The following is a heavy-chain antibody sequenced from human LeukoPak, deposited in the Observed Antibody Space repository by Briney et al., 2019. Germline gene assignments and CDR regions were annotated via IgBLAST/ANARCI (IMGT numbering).Heavy chain of an antibody. D-gene: IGHD2-2*01. CDR2: IWYDGSNE. V-gene: IGHV3-33*06. J-gene: IGHJ5*02. Sequence: PGRPLRLSCAASGFTFSSYGMHWVRQAPGKGLEWVAVIWYDGSNEYYADSVKGRFTISRDNSKNTLYLQMNSLRAEDTAVYYCAKDSDRYCSSTSCYGIDPWGQGTLVTVSS. CDR3: AKDSDRYCSSTSCYGIDP. CDR1: GFTFSSYG.